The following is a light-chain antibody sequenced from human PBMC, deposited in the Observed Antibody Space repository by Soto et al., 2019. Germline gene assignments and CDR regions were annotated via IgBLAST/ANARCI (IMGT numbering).Light chain of an antibody. CDR2: EVS. V-gene: IGLV2-14*01. J-gene: IGLJ1*01. CDR1: SSDVGGFHS. CDR3: SSYTTASTAV. Sequence: QSALTQPASVSGSPGQSITISCTGTSSDVGGFHSVSWYQQHPGKAPKLIIYEVSNRPSGVSNRFSGSKSGNTASLTISGLQTEDEADYYCSSYTTASTAVFGTGTKGTVL.